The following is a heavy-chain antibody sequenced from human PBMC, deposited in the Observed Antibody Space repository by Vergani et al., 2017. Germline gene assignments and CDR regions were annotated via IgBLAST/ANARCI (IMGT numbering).Heavy chain of an antibody. CDR2: IYPGDSDT. CDR1: GYSFTSYW. J-gene: IGHJ5*02. Sequence: EVQLVQSGAEVKKPGESLKISCKGSGYSFTSYWIGWVRQMPGKGLEWMGIIYPGDSDTRYSPSFQGQVTISADQSISTAYLQWSSLKASDTAMYYCARHKSRGSPSLAVAGYNWFDPWGQGTLVTVSS. D-gene: IGHD6-19*01. V-gene: IGHV5-51*01. CDR3: ARHKSRGSPSLAVAGYNWFDP.